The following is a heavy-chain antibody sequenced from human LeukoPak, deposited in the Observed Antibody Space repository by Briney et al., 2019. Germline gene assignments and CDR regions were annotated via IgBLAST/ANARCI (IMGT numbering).Heavy chain of an antibody. D-gene: IGHD4-17*01. CDR3: GRYGVSYGLDT. V-gene: IGHV3-7*01. J-gene: IGHJ3*02. CDR1: GITFSTYW. CDR2: INQDGSEK. Sequence: PGGSLRLSCVASGITFSTYWMGWVRQAPGKGLEGVANINQDGSEKYSVDSVEGRFTISRDNAKNSLYLQMNSLSAEDTALYYCGRYGVSYGLDTWGQGTMVTVSP.